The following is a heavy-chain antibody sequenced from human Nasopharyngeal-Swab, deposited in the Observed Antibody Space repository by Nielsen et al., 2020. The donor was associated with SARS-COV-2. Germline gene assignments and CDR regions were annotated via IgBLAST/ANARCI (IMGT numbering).Heavy chain of an antibody. Sequence: SETLSLTCAVYGGSFSGYYWSWIRQPPGKGLEWFGEINHSGSTNYNPSLKSRVTISVDTSKNQFSLKLSSVTAADTAVYYCARYCSSTSCSLGMDVWGQGTTVTVSS. J-gene: IGHJ6*02. V-gene: IGHV4-34*01. CDR2: INHSGST. CDR3: ARYCSSTSCSLGMDV. CDR1: GGSFSGYY. D-gene: IGHD2-2*01.